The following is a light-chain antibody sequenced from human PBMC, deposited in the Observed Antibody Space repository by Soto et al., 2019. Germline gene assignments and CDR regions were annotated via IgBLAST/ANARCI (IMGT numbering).Light chain of an antibody. Sequence: NFMLTQPHSVSESPGKTVTISCTRSSGSIASQFVQWFQQRPCSSPITVIYEDDQRPSGVPDWFSGSIDRSSNSASLTISGLKTEDEADYYCHSYDHSGQVFGGETKVTVL. V-gene: IGLV6-57*01. CDR3: HSYDHSGQV. CDR2: EDD. J-gene: IGLJ3*02. CDR1: SGSIASQF.